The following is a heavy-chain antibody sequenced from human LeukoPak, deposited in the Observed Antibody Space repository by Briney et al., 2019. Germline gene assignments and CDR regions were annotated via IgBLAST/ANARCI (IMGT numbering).Heavy chain of an antibody. J-gene: IGHJ3*02. CDR1: GFTFSSYA. D-gene: IGHD5-18*01. CDR2: ISGSGGST. V-gene: IGHV3-23*01. CDR3: AKFRTNSQLWRPLDAFDI. Sequence: GGSLRLSCAASGFTFSSYAMSWVRQAPGKGLEWVSAISGSGGSTYYADSVKGRFTISRDNSKNTLYLQMNSLRAEDTAVYYCAKFRTNSQLWRPLDAFDIWGQGTMVIVSS.